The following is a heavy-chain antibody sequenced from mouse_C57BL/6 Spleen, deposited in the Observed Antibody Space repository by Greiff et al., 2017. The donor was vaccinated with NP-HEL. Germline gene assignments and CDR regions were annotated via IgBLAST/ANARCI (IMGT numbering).Heavy chain of an antibody. CDR1: GYTFTSYD. J-gene: IGHJ1*03. CDR3: ARDYYGSSWYFDV. V-gene: IGHV1-85*01. D-gene: IGHD1-1*01. Sequence: HVQLKESGPELVKPGASVKLSCKASGYTFTSYDINWVKQRPGQGLEWIGWIYPRDGSTKYNEKFKGKATLTVDTSSSTAYMELHSLTSEDSAVYFCARDYYGSSWYFDVWGTGTTVTVSS. CDR2: IYPRDGST.